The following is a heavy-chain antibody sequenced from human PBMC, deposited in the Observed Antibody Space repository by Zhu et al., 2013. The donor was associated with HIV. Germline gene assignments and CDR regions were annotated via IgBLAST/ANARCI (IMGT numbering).Heavy chain of an antibody. CDR2: INPYNDQK. CDR1: GYTFTTYY. V-gene: IGHV1-18*04. J-gene: IGHJ4*02. D-gene: IGHD3-9*01. CDR3: VRYQMYQPFEL. Sequence: QVQLVQSGAEVKTPGASVRVSCKASGYTFTTYYIHWVRQAPGQRFQWIASINPYNDQKYYEQTLEGRLTLSMDKSATTVYLEVKALRPDDTAIYYCVRYQMYQPFELWGQGTLLSVSS.